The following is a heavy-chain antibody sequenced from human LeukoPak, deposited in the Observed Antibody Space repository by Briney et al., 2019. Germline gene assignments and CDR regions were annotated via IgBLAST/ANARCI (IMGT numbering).Heavy chain of an antibody. CDR1: GLTFSDYG. J-gene: IGHJ4*02. Sequence: GGSLRLSCAASGLTFSDYGIHWVRQAPGQGLEWVALIWYDGSKKYYADSVKGRFTISRDNTKNTLYLQLNSLRADDTAVYYCTRYNNDHFDYWGQGTLATVSS. CDR2: IWYDGSKK. V-gene: IGHV3-33*01. D-gene: IGHD1-14*01. CDR3: TRYNNDHFDY.